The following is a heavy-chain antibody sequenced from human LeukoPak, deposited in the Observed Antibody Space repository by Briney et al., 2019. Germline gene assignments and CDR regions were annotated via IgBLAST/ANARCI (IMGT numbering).Heavy chain of an antibody. J-gene: IGHJ6*03. Sequence: PSETLSLTCAVYGGSFSGYYWSWIRQPPGKGLEWIGEINHSGSTNYNPSLKSRVTISVDTSKNQFSLKLSSVTAADTAVYYCAREGRSYYYYYYMDVWGKGTTVTVSS. CDR2: INHSGST. V-gene: IGHV4-34*01. CDR1: GGSFSGYY. CDR3: AREGRSYYYYYYMDV.